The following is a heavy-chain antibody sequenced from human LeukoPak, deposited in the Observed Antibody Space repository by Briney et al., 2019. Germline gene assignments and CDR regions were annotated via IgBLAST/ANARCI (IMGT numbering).Heavy chain of an antibody. CDR2: IGSSTNYI. D-gene: IGHD6-13*01. CDR1: GFSFRTYS. Sequence: PGGSLRLSCAVSGFSFRTYSMSWVRQAPGKGLEWVSSIGSSTNYIYYADSVKGRFTISRDNSNNTLFLQMNSLRAEDTAVYYCAKVRAGHYFDYWGQGTLVTVSS. V-gene: IGHV3-21*04. J-gene: IGHJ4*02. CDR3: AKVRAGHYFDY.